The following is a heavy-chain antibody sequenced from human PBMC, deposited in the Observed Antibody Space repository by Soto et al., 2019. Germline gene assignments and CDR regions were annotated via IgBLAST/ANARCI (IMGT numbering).Heavy chain of an antibody. CDR1: GHIFSNYW. Sequence: GESLKISCKGSGHIFSNYWIGWVRQMPGKGREWMGIIYPGDSDTRYSPSFQGQVTITVDKSINTDYLLWSRLTASDTVIYYCARQRLWGTMGYYYFENWGQGTLVTVSS. D-gene: IGHD3-16*01. CDR3: ARQRLWGTMGYYYFEN. J-gene: IGHJ4*02. CDR2: IYPGDSDT. V-gene: IGHV5-51*01.